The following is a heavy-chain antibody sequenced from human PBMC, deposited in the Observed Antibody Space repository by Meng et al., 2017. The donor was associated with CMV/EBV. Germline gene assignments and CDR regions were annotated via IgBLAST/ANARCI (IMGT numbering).Heavy chain of an antibody. D-gene: IGHD3-3*01. CDR1: GCTFSSYA. J-gene: IGHJ6*02. V-gene: IGHV1-69*05. CDR3: ARDCDFGSGPTRTYYYYGMDV. Sequence: SVKVSCKASGCTFSSYAISWVRQAPGQGLEWMGWIIPIFGTANYAQKFQGRVTITTDESTSTAYMELSSLRSEDTAVYYCARDCDFGSGPTRTYYYYGMDVWGQGTTVTVSS. CDR2: IIPIFGTA.